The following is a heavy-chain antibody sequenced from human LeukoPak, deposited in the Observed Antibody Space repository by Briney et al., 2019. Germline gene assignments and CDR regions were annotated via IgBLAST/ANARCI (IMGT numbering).Heavy chain of an antibody. CDR2: ISSKSSHI. D-gene: IGHD6-13*01. V-gene: IGHV3-21*01. J-gene: IGHJ1*01. Sequence: GESLRLSCAASGFTISSGSMKGGRRPPAEGGVGGSSISSKSSHIYYADSVKSRFTISRDNAKNSLYLQMNSLSAEDTAVYYCARDRTWYSSSRCGEYFQHWGQGTLVTVSS. CDR3: ARDRTWYSSSRCGEYFQH. CDR1: GFTISSGS.